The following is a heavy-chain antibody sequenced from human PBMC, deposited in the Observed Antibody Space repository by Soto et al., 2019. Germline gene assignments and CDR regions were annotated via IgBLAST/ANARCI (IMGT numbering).Heavy chain of an antibody. CDR2: IYYSGST. V-gene: IGHV4-59*01. CDR3: ARYDPNIAAAGGYYYYGMDV. J-gene: IGHJ6*02. CDR1: GGSIISYY. Sequence: PSETLSLTCTVSGGSIISYYWSWIRQPPGKGLEWIGYIYYSGSTNYNPSLKSRVTISVDTSKNQFSLKLSSVTAADTAVYYCARYDPNIAAAGGYYYYGMDVWGQGTTVTVSS. D-gene: IGHD6-13*01.